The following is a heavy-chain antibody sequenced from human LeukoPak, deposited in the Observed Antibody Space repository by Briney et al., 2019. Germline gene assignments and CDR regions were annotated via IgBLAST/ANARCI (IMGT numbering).Heavy chain of an antibody. CDR3: AKDRIGIVVVTYTDY. Sequence: GGSLRLSCAASRFSFSLYNMNWVRQAPGKGLEWVSYISSTGSRIYYADSVKGRFTISRDNAKNLLYLQMNSLRAEDTAVYYCAKDRIGIVVVTYTDYWGQGTLVTVSS. J-gene: IGHJ4*02. CDR1: RFSFSLYN. D-gene: IGHD3-22*01. CDR2: ISSTGSRI. V-gene: IGHV3-48*01.